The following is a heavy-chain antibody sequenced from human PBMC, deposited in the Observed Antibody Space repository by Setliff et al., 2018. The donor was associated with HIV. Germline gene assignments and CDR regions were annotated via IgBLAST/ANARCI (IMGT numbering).Heavy chain of an antibody. CDR3: ATDRDATMVPGADY. CDR1: GYTLTELS. Sequence: GASVKVSCKVSGYTLTELSRHWVRQAPGKGLEWMGGFDPEDGETIYAQKFQGRVTMTRDTSTSTVFMELSSLNSEDTAVYYCATDRDATMVPGADYWGQGTLVTVSS. V-gene: IGHV1-24*01. D-gene: IGHD3-10*01. CDR2: FDPEDGET. J-gene: IGHJ4*02.